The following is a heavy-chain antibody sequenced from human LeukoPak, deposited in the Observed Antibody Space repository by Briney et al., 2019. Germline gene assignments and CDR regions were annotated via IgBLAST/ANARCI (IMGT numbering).Heavy chain of an antibody. D-gene: IGHD2-15*01. CDR3: ARLGYCSGGSCYSHYYYYYMDV. CDR1: GGSISSYY. Sequence: PSETLSLTCTVSGGSISSYYWSWIRQPPGKGLEWIGYIYYSGSTNYNPSLKSRVTISVDTSKNQFSLKLSSVTAADTAAYYCARLGYCSGGSCYSHYYYYYMDVWGKGTTVTVSS. CDR2: IYYSGST. J-gene: IGHJ6*03. V-gene: IGHV4-59*01.